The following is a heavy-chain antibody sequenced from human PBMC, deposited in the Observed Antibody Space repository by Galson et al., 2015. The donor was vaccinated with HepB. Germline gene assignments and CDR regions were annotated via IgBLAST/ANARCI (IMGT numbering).Heavy chain of an antibody. D-gene: IGHD2-2*01. CDR3: AREGAVVPTAMPLDY. Sequence: SGFTFSSYGIHWVRQAPGKGLEWVAPIWSDGSNKYYADSVEGRFTISRDNSKNTLYLQMNSLRAEDTAVYYCAREGAVVPTAMPLDYWGQGTLVTVSS. V-gene: IGHV3-33*01. J-gene: IGHJ4*02. CDR2: IWSDGSNK. CDR1: GFTFSSYG.